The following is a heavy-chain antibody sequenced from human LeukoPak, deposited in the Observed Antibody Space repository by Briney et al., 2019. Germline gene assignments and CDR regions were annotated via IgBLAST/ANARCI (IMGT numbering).Heavy chain of an antibody. Sequence: SETLSLTCAVYGGSFSGYYWSWIRQPPGKGLEWIGEINHSGSTNYNPSLKSRVTISVDTSKNQFSLKLSSVTAADTAVYYCARSPDYYGSGSYLFDYRGQGTLVTVSS. CDR1: GGSFSGYY. D-gene: IGHD3-10*01. CDR3: ARSPDYYGSGSYLFDY. CDR2: INHSGST. V-gene: IGHV4-34*01. J-gene: IGHJ4*02.